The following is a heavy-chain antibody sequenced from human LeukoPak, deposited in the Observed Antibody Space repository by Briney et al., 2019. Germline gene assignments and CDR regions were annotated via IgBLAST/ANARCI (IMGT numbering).Heavy chain of an antibody. CDR3: ARDLFYDILTGYYNDGFDH. J-gene: IGHJ4*02. V-gene: IGHV4-39*07. Sequence: SETLSLTCTVSGGSISSSSYYWGWIRQPPGKGLEWIGSIYYSGSTYYNPSLKSRVTISVDTSKNQFSLKLSSVTAADTAVYFCARDLFYDILTGYYNDGFDHWGRGTLVTVSS. D-gene: IGHD3-9*01. CDR1: GGSISSSSYY. CDR2: IYYSGST.